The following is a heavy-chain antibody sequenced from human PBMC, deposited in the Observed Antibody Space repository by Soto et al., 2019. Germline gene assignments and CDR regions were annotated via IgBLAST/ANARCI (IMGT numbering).Heavy chain of an antibody. J-gene: IGHJ4*02. D-gene: IGHD4-17*01. CDR2: LYPGDSDA. CDR3: ARHPDGNAPLDY. CDR1: GNSFTSFW. V-gene: IGHV5-51*01. Sequence: EVQLVQSGAEVKKPGESLKISCKCSGNSFTSFWIGWVRQMPGEGVEWMGILYPGDSDARYSPSFQGQVTISADKTISTAYLQLSGLKASDTAMYYCARHPDGNAPLDYWGQGTLVTVAA.